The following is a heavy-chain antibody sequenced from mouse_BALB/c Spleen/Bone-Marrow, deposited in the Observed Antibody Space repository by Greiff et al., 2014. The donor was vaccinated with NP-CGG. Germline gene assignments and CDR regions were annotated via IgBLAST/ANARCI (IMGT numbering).Heavy chain of an antibody. CDR2: INPSNGRT. V-gene: IGHV1S81*02. Sequence: QVQLQQSGAELVKPGASVKLSCKASGYTFTSYWMHWVKQRPGQGLEWIGEINPSNGRTNYNEKLKSKATLTVDKSSSTAYIQLSSLTSEDSAVYYCARCGFSYWYFDVWGAGTTVTVSS. CDR1: GYTFTSYW. J-gene: IGHJ1*01. CDR3: ARCGFSYWYFDV.